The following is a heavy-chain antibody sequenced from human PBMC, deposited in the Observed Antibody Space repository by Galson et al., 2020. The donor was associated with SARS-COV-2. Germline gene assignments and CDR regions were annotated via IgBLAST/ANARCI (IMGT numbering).Heavy chain of an antibody. J-gene: IGHJ4*02. V-gene: IGHV3-9*01. D-gene: IGHD6-13*01. CDR3: AKEPYSSSY. CDR2: ISWNSGSI. Sequence: VSGISWNSGSIGYADSVKGRFTISRDNAKNSLYLQMNSLRAEDTALYYCAKEPYSSSYWGQGTLVTVSS.